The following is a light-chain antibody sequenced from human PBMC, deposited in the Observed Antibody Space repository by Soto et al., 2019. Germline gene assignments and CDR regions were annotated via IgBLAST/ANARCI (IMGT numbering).Light chain of an antibody. Sequence: EIVMTQSPATLSVSPGDRVTLSCRASQGLRSNLAWYQQKPGQAPRLLIFGASTRATGIPARFSGSGSGTEFTLTISSLKSEDFAVYYCQQYNNWPRITFGQGTRLEIK. V-gene: IGKV3-15*01. CDR1: QGLRSN. J-gene: IGKJ5*01. CDR2: GAS. CDR3: QQYNNWPRIT.